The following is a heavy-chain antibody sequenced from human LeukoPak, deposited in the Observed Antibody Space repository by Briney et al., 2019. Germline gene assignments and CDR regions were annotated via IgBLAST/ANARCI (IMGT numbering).Heavy chain of an antibody. V-gene: IGHV3-43D*04. CDR3: AKDSRSSCCYTPLFDY. J-gene: IGHJ4*02. CDR1: GFTFYDYA. Sequence: GGSLRLSCAASGFTFYDYAMHWVRQAPGKGLEWVSLISWDGGSTYYADSVKGRFTISRDNSKNSLYLQMNSLRAEDTALYYCAKDSRSSCCYTPLFDYWGQGTLVTVSS. D-gene: IGHD2-2*02. CDR2: ISWDGGST.